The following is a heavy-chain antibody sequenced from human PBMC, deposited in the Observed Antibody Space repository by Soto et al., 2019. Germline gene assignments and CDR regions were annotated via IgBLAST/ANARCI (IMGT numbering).Heavy chain of an antibody. V-gene: IGHV3-9*01. CDR1: GFTFDDYA. J-gene: IGHJ3*02. CDR2: ISWNSGSI. Sequence: GGSLRLSCAASGFTFDDYAMHWVRQAPGKGLEWVSGISWNSGSIGYADSVKGRFTISRDNAKNSLYLQMNSLRAEDTALYYCAKDSHYDILTGYFAFDIWGQGTMVTVSS. D-gene: IGHD3-9*01. CDR3: AKDSHYDILTGYFAFDI.